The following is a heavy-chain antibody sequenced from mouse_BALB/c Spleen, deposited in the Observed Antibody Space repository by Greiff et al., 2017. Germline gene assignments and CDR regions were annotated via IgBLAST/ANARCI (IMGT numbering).Heavy chain of an antibody. V-gene: IGHV1-87*01. CDR1: GYTFTSYW. CDR2: IYPGDGDT. CDR3: ARSGVVATDY. J-gene: IGHJ2*01. D-gene: IGHD1-1*01. Sequence: QVQLQQSGAELARPGASVKLSCKASGYTFTSYWMQWVKQRPGQGLEWIGAIYPGDGDTRYTQKFKGKATLTADKSSSTAYMQLSSLASEDSAVYYCARSGVVATDYWGQGTTLTVSS.